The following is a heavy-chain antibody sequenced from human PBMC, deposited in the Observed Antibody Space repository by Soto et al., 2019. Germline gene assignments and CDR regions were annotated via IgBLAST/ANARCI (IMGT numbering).Heavy chain of an antibody. J-gene: IGHJ4*02. CDR2: ISYDGSNK. Sequence: QVQLVESGGGVVQPGRSLRLSCAASGFTFSSYAMHWVRQAPGKGLEWVAVISYDGSNKYYADSVKGRFTISRDNSKNTLYLQMNSLKAEDTAVYYCARGGPYSNYVGLLRDWGQGTLVTVSS. CDR1: GFTFSSYA. V-gene: IGHV3-30-3*01. D-gene: IGHD4-4*01. CDR3: ARGGPYSNYVGLLRD.